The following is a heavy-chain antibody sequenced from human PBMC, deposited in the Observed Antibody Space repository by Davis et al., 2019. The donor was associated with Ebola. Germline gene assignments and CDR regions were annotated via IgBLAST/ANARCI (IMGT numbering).Heavy chain of an antibody. Sequence: PSETLSLTCTVSGGSISSGGYYWSWIRQHPGKGLEWIGYIYYSGSTYYNPSLKSRVTISVDTSKNQFSLKLSSVTAADTAVYCCARSHYDSGGYGAFDIWGQGTMVTVSS. CDR2: IYYSGST. CDR3: ARSHYDSGGYGAFDI. V-gene: IGHV4-31*03. CDR1: GGSISSGGYY. J-gene: IGHJ3*02. D-gene: IGHD3-22*01.